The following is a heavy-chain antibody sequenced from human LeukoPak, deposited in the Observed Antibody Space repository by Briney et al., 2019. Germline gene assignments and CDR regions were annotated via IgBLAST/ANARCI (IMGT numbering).Heavy chain of an antibody. D-gene: IGHD2-2*03. Sequence: RASVKASCKASGGTFSSYAISWVRQAPGQGLEWMGGIIPIFGTANYAQKFQGRVTITADESTSTAYMELSSLRSEDTAVYYCASGSIPLPTYYGMDVWGQGTTVTVSS. CDR1: GGTFSSYA. V-gene: IGHV1-69*13. CDR2: IIPIFGTA. J-gene: IGHJ6*02. CDR3: ASGSIPLPTYYGMDV.